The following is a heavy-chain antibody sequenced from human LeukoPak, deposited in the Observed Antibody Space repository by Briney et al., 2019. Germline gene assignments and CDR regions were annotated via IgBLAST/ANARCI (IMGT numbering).Heavy chain of an antibody. J-gene: IGHJ4*02. V-gene: IGHV3-30*02. CDR3: ASNEGY. CDR2: IRYDGINK. Sequence: PGGSLRLSCEASGFSFSKYGMHWVRQAPGKGLECMAYIRYDGINKYYADSMRGRITISRDNSKNTLYLQMNSLRPEDTAVYCCASNEGYWGQGTLVTVSS. CDR1: GFSFSKYG.